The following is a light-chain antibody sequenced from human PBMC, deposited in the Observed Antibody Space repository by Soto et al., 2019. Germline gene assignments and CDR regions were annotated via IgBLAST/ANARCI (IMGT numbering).Light chain of an antibody. Sequence: QYALTQPPSASGSPGQSVTISCTGTSSDVGGYNFVSWYQQHPGKSPKLMIYEVSERPSGVPDRFSGSKSGNTASLTVSGLQAEDEADYCCSSYAGSNIVVFGGGTKLTVL. V-gene: IGLV2-8*01. J-gene: IGLJ2*01. CDR2: EVS. CDR3: SSYAGSNIVV. CDR1: SSDVGGYNF.